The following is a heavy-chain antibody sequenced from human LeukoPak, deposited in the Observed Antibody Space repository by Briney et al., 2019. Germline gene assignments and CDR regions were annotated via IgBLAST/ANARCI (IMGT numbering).Heavy chain of an antibody. Sequence: VASVKVSCKASGYTFTSYGISWVRQAPGQGLEWMGWISAYNGNTNYAQKLQGRVTMTTDTSTSTAYMELRSLKSDDTAVYYCARGHSTSWPEYFQHWGQGTLVTVSS. CDR2: ISAYNGNT. V-gene: IGHV1-18*01. CDR3: ARGHSTSWPEYFQH. CDR1: GYTFTSYG. J-gene: IGHJ1*01. D-gene: IGHD6-13*01.